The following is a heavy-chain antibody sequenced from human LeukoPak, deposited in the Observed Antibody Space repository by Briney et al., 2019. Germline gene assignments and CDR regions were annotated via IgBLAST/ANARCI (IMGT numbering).Heavy chain of an antibody. CDR1: GGSISSYY. V-gene: IGHV4-59*01. CDR2: IYYSGST. Sequence: SETLSLTCTVSGGSISSYYWSWIRQPPGKGLEWIGYIYYSGSTNYNPSLKSRVTISVDTSKNQFSLKLSSVTAADTAVYCCARDKRTIFGVVITYFDYWGQGTLVTVSS. J-gene: IGHJ4*02. D-gene: IGHD3-3*01. CDR3: ARDKRTIFGVVITYFDY.